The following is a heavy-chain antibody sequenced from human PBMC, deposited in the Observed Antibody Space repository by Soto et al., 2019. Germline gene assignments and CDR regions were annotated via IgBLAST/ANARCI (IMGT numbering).Heavy chain of an antibody. Sequence: QVQLVESGGGVVQPGRSLRLSCAASGFTFSSYGMHWVRQAPGKGLEWGAGISYDGSNKYYADSVKGRFTISRDNSKNTLYLQMNSLRAEDTAVYYCAKVPDSGCAFGYCWGQGTLVTVSS. V-gene: IGHV3-30*18. D-gene: IGHD6-19*01. J-gene: IGHJ4*02. CDR1: GFTFSSYG. CDR3: AKVPDSGCAFGYC. CDR2: ISYDGSNK.